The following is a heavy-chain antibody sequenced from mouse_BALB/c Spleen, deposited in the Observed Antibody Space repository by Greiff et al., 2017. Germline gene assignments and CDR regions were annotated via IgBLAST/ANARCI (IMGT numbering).Heavy chain of an antibody. CDR2: ISSGGSYT. J-gene: IGHJ2*01. V-gene: IGHV5-6*01. D-gene: IGHD4-1*01. Sequence: EVQVVESGGDLVKPGGSLKLSCAASGFTFSSYGMSWVRQTPDKRLEWVATISSGGSYTYYPDSVKGRFTISRDNAKNTLYLQMSSLKSEDTAMYYCARPFWDVLYFDYWGQGTTLTVSS. CDR1: GFTFSSYG. CDR3: ARPFWDVLYFDY.